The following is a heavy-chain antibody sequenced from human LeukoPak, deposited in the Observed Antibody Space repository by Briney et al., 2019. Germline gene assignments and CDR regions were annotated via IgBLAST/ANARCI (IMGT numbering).Heavy chain of an antibody. J-gene: IGHJ6*02. CDR1: GFTFSSYA. V-gene: IGHV3-23*01. CDR3: AKDFFGVGNYYYGMDV. D-gene: IGHD3-3*01. CDR2: ISGSGGST. Sequence: GGSLRLSCAASGFTFSSYAMSWVRQAPGKGLEWVSAISGSGGSTYYADSVKGRFTISRDNSKNTLYLQMNSLRAEDTAVYYCAKDFFGVGNYYYGMDVWGQGTTVTVSS.